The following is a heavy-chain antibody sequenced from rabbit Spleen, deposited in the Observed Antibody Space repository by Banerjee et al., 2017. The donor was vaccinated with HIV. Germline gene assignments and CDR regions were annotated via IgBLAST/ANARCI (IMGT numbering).Heavy chain of an antibody. CDR3: ARTDNTVGTLVYAFNL. V-gene: IGHV1S7*01. J-gene: IGHJ4*01. CDR1: GFDFSGYY. D-gene: IGHD7-1*01. CDR2: IDPVFGST. Sequence: QLKESGGGLVQPGGSLKLSCKASGFDFSGYYLSWVRQAPGKGLEWIGYIDPVFGSTYYASWVNGRFTISSDNAQNTLYLQLKSLTAADTATYFCARTDNTVGTLVYAFNLWGQGTLVTVS.